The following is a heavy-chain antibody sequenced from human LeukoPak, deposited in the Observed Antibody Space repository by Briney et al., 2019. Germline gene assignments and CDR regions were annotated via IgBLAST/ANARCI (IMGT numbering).Heavy chain of an antibody. CDR2: INPNSGGT. J-gene: IGHJ4*02. D-gene: IGHD6-19*01. Sequence: ASAKVSCKASGYTFTGYYMHWVRQAPGQGLEWMGWINPNSGGTNYAQKFQGRVTMTRDTSISTAYMELSRLRSDDTAVYYCARDGSGWYSYFDYWGQGTLVTVSS. V-gene: IGHV1-2*02. CDR3: ARDGSGWYSYFDY. CDR1: GYTFTGYY.